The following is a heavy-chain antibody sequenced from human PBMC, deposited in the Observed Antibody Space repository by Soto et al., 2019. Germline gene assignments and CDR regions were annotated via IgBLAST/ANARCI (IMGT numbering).Heavy chain of an antibody. J-gene: IGHJ4*02. CDR2: ISGSGGST. D-gene: IGHD3-22*01. Sequence: PGGSLRLSCAASGFTFSSYAMSWVRQAPGKGLEWVSAISGSGGSTYYAESVKGRFTISRDNSKNTLYLQMNSLRAEDTAVYYCARDELRRRYYDTTPYSYYFDYWGQGTLVTVSS. V-gene: IGHV3-23*01. CDR1: GFTFSSYA. CDR3: ARDELRRRYYDTTPYSYYFDY.